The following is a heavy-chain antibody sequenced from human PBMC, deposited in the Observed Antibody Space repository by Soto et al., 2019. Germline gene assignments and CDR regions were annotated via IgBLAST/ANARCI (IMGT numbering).Heavy chain of an antibody. J-gene: IGHJ4*02. CDR2: IKQDGSEK. CDR1: GFTFSSYW. CDR3: ARSFYGGNDY. D-gene: IGHD2-15*01. V-gene: IGHV3-7*03. Sequence: GESLKISCAASGFTFSSYWMSWVRQAPGKGLEWVANIKQDGSEKYYVDSVKGRFTISRDNAKNSLYLQMNSLRAEDTAVYYCARSFYGGNDYWGQGTLVTVSS.